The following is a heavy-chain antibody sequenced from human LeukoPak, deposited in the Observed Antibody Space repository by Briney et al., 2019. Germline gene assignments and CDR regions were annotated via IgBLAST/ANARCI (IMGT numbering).Heavy chain of an antibody. CDR3: ARDTNDILTGYYVDY. V-gene: IGHV4-39*07. CDR2: IYYSGST. Sequence: PSETLSLTCTVSGGSISSSSYYWGWIRQPPGKGLEWIGSIYYSGSTYYNPPLKSRVTISVDTSKNQFSLKLSSVTAADTAVYYCARDTNDILTGYYVDYWGQGTLVTVSS. J-gene: IGHJ4*02. D-gene: IGHD3-9*01. CDR1: GGSISSSSYY.